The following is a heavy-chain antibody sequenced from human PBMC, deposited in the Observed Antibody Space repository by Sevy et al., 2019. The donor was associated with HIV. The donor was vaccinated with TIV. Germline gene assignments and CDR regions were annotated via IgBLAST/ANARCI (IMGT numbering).Heavy chain of an antibody. CDR3: ATRRGHLSFDY. V-gene: IGHV4-34*01. CDR2: INHSGST. J-gene: IGHJ4*02. CDR1: GGSFSGYY. Sequence: SETLSLNCVVYGGSFSGYYWSWIRQPPGKGLEWIGEINHSGSTNYNPSLKSRVTISADTSKNQFSLKLSSVTAADTAVYYCATRRGHLSFDYWGQGTLVTVSS.